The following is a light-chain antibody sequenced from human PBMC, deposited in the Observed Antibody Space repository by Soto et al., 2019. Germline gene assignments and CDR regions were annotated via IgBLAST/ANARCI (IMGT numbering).Light chain of an antibody. CDR3: AGWDASLSGVV. J-gene: IGLJ2*01. CDR1: SSNIGSNY. Sequence: QSVLTQPPSASGTPGQRVTISCSGSSSNIGSNYVYWYQQLPGTAPKLLIYRNNQRPSGVPDRFSGSKSGTSASLAISGLRSEDEADYYCAGWDASLSGVVFGGGTKLTVL. V-gene: IGLV1-47*01. CDR2: RNN.